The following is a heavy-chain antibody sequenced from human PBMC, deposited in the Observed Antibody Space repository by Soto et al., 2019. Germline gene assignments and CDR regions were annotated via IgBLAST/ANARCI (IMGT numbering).Heavy chain of an antibody. V-gene: IGHV1-24*01. CDR3: ATVYDSRGYYYISYPFDI. Sequence: QVQLVQSGAEVKKPGASVKVSCKVSGDSLIGLAMHWVRQAPGKGLEWMGGFDLEDGETIYAQKFQGRVTMTEDTSTDTGYMELSSLRSEDTAIYYCATVYDSRGYYYISYPFDIWGQGTMVTVSS. D-gene: IGHD3-22*01. J-gene: IGHJ3*02. CDR2: FDLEDGET. CDR1: GDSLIGLA.